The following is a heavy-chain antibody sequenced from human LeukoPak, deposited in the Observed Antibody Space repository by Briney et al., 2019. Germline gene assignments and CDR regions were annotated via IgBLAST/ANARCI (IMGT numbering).Heavy chain of an antibody. CDR2: IYYSGST. CDR3: VGTTMIVVVGPDAFDI. V-gene: IGHV4-39*07. CDR1: GGSISSSSYY. J-gene: IGHJ3*02. Sequence: PSETLSLTCTVSGGSISSSSYYWGWIRQPPGKGLEWIGSIYYSGSTYYNPSLKSRVAISVDTSKNQFSLKLTSVTAADTAVYYCVGTTMIVVVGPDAFDIWGQGTMVTVSS. D-gene: IGHD3-22*01.